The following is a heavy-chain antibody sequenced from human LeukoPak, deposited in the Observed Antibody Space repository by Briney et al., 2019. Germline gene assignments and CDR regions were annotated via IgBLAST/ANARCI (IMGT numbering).Heavy chain of an antibody. CDR3: ARVRDTAMVISLYYYYYMDV. D-gene: IGHD5-18*01. J-gene: IGHJ6*03. Sequence: PGGSLRLSCAASGFTSSSYWMSWVRQAPGKGLEWVANIKQDGSEKYYVDSVKGRFTISRDNAKNSLYLQMNSLRAEDTAVYYCARVRDTAMVISLYYYYYMDVWGKGTTVTVSS. V-gene: IGHV3-7*01. CDR1: GFTSSSYW. CDR2: IKQDGSEK.